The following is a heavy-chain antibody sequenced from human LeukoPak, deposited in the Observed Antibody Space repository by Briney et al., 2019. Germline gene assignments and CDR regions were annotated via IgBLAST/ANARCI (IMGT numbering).Heavy chain of an antibody. D-gene: IGHD1-26*01. V-gene: IGHV4-59*01. CDR2: IYYSGST. Sequence: SETLSLTCTVSGGPISSYYWTWLRQPPGKGLEWIGYIYYSGSTNYNPSLKSRVTISVDTSKNQFSLKLTSVTAADTAVYYCARGVNSGYFDYCGQGTLVTVSS. CDR3: ARGVNSGYFDY. CDR1: GGPISSYY. J-gene: IGHJ4*02.